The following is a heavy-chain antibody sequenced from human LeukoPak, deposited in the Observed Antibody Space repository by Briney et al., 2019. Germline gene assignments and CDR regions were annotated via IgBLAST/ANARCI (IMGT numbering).Heavy chain of an antibody. CDR1: GFTFSSYG. J-gene: IGHJ4*02. CDR3: ARASNYYDSSGYLSYFDY. Sequence: GGSLRLSCAASGFTFSSYGMHWVRQAPGKGLEWVAVIWYDGSNKYYADSVKGRFTISSDNSKNTLYLQMNSLRAEDTAVYYCARASNYYDSSGYLSYFDYWGQGTLVTVSS. D-gene: IGHD3-22*01. V-gene: IGHV3-33*01. CDR2: IWYDGSNK.